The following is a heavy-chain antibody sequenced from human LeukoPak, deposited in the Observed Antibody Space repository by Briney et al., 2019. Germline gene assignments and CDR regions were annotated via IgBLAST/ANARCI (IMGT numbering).Heavy chain of an antibody. V-gene: IGHV1-2*02. CDR2: INPNSGGT. D-gene: IGHD3-22*01. J-gene: IGHJ3*02. Sequence: ASVKVSCKASGHTFTGYYMHWVRRAPGQGLEGVGGINPNSGGTNYAQEVQGRVTMTRDTSISTAYMELSRLRSDDTAVYYCARGANYYDSSGLAFDIWGQGTMVTVSS. CDR1: GHTFTGYY. CDR3: ARGANYYDSSGLAFDI.